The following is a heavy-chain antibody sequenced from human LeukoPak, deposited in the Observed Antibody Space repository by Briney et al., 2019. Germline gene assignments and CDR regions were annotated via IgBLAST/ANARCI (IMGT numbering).Heavy chain of an antibody. CDR2: ISSSSSYI. Sequence: GGSLRLSCAASGFTFSSYSMNWVRQAPGKGLEWVSSISSSSSYIYYADSVKGRFTISRDNAKNSLYLQMNSLRAEVTAVYYCARQRTIVVVPAAIGPRDYYYGMDVWGQGTTVTVSS. CDR1: GFTFSSYS. V-gene: IGHV3-21*01. J-gene: IGHJ6*02. D-gene: IGHD2-2*02. CDR3: ARQRTIVVVPAAIGPRDYYYGMDV.